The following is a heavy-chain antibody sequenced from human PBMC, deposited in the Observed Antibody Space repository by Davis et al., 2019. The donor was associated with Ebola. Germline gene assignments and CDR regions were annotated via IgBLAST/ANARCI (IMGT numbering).Heavy chain of an antibody. D-gene: IGHD6-13*01. V-gene: IGHV4-39*07. Sequence: SETLSLTCTVSGGSISSSSYYWGWIRQPPGKGLEWIGTIYHSGSTYYNPSLKSRVTISVDTSKNQFSLKLSSVTAADTAVYYCARESWSSPRGFDYWGQGTVVTVSS. CDR1: GGSISSSSYY. CDR2: IYHSGST. CDR3: ARESWSSPRGFDY. J-gene: IGHJ4*02.